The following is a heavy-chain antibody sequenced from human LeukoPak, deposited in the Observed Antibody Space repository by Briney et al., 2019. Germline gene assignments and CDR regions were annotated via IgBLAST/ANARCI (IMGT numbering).Heavy chain of an antibody. CDR1: GGSISSGSYY. CDR3: ASEAAAIDY. CDR2: IYTSGST. Sequence: SQTLSLTCTVSGGSISSGSYYWSWLRQPAGKGLEWIGRIYTSGSTNYNPSLKSRVTISVDTSKNQFSLKLSSVTAADTAVYYCASEAAAIDYWGQGTLVTVSS. V-gene: IGHV4-61*02. D-gene: IGHD6-13*01. J-gene: IGHJ4*02.